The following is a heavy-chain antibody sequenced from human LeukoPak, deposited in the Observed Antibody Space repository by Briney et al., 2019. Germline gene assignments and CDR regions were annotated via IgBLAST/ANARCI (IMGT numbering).Heavy chain of an antibody. V-gene: IGHV1-69*05. CDR3: ARVDRYHYYLDV. CDR2: IMPLFNTA. J-gene: IGHJ6*03. CDR1: GGTFSSYS. Sequence: GSSVEVSCKASGGTFSSYSITWVRQAPGQGLEWMGGIMPLFNTANYAQQFQGRVTITTDESTSTAYMELSSLRFEDTAMYYCARVDRYHYYLDVWDKGTTVTVSS.